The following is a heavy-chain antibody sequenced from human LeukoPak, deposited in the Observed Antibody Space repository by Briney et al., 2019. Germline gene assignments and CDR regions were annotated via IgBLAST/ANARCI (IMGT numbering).Heavy chain of an antibody. Sequence: SVKVSCKASGGTFRSYAISWVRQAPGQGLEWMGRIIPIFGTANYAQKFQGRVTITTDESTSTAYMELSSLRSEDTAVYYCARHITPGYYFDYWGQGTLVTVSS. J-gene: IGHJ4*02. V-gene: IGHV1-69*05. CDR1: GGTFRSYA. D-gene: IGHD3-10*01. CDR3: ARHITPGYYFDY. CDR2: IIPIFGTA.